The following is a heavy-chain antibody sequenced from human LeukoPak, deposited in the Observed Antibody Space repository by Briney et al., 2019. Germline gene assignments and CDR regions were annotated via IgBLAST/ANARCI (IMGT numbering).Heavy chain of an antibody. CDR2: IYPGDSDT. J-gene: IGHJ6*02. V-gene: IGHV5-51*01. CDR1: GHSFISYW. CDR3: ARGCGYCSGGSNYGMDV. D-gene: IGHD2-15*01. Sequence: GESLKISCKGSGHSFISYWVGWVRQMPGKGLEWMGIIYPGDSDTRCSPSFQGQVTISADKSISTAYLQWSSLKASDTAMYYCARGCGYCSGGSNYGMDVWGQGTTVTVSS.